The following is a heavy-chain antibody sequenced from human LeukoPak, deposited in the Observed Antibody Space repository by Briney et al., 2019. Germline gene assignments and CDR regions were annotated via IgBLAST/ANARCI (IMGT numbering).Heavy chain of an antibody. Sequence: GSLRLSCAASGFTVSSNYLSWVRQAPGKGLEWVSVIYSGGSTYYADSVKGRFTISRDNSKNTLYLQMSSLRAEDTAVYYCAKGSAQGGGYYYYYMDVWGKGTTVTVSS. CDR1: GFTVSSNY. CDR2: IYSGGST. J-gene: IGHJ6*03. D-gene: IGHD6-19*01. V-gene: IGHV3-53*01. CDR3: AKGSAQGGGYYYYYMDV.